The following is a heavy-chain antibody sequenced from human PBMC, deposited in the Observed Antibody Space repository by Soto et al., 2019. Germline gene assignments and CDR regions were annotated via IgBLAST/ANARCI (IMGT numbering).Heavy chain of an antibody. D-gene: IGHD3-16*01. V-gene: IGHV3-30*18. Sequence: LRLSCVGFGFTFSNHGMHCVLQAPGKGLEWVAVISNDGNKKYYADSVKGRFTVSRDNSRNTVYVQMDSLRDEDTAMYYCAKDHLPGGVCSFAPLGQRTLVTVCS. J-gene: IGHJ5*02. CDR2: ISNDGNKK. CDR3: AKDHLPGGVCSFAP. CDR1: GFTFSNHG.